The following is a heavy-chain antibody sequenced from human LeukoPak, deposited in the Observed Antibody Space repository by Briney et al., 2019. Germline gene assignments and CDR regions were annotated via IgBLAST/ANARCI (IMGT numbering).Heavy chain of an antibody. V-gene: IGHV7-4-1*02. CDR2: INTNTGNP. J-gene: IGHJ4*02. D-gene: IGHD1-1*01. CDR1: GYTFNSYA. CDR3: ARDWGGWNQAY. Sequence: GASVKVSCKASGYTFNSYAINWVRQAPGQGLEWMGWINTNTGNPTYAQGFTGRFVFSLDTSVSTAYLQISSLKAEDTAVYFCARDWGGWNQAYWGQGTLVTVSS.